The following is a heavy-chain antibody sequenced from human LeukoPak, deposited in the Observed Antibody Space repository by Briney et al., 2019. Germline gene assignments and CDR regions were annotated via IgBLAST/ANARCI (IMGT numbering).Heavy chain of an antibody. CDR3: TRGNGVAGDY. CDR2: MNPNSGNT. Sequence: ASVKVSCKASGYTFTSYDINWVRQATGQGLEWMGWMNPNSGNTAYAQKFQGRVTMTRDISISTFYLELSSLTSEDTAVYYCTRGNGVAGDYWGQGTLVTVSS. J-gene: IGHJ4*02. V-gene: IGHV1-8*01. CDR1: GYTFTSYD. D-gene: IGHD6-19*01.